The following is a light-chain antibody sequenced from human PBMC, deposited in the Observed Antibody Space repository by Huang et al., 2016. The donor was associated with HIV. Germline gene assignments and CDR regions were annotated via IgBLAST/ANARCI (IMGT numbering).Light chain of an antibody. J-gene: IGKJ1*01. CDR3: QQYNNWPRT. Sequence: EIVMTQSPATLSVSPGERATLSCRASQSVSSNLDWYQQKPGQAPRLLIYGASSRGTGIPSRFSGSGSGTEFTLTISSLQSEDFAVYYCQQYNNWPRTFGQGTKVEIK. CDR2: GAS. V-gene: IGKV3-15*01. CDR1: QSVSSN.